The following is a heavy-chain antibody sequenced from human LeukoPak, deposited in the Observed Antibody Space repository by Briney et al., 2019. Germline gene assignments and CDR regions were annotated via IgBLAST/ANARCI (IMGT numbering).Heavy chain of an antibody. CDR2: IRSSSIYK. Sequence: GGSLRLSCAASGFTFSSYSLNWVRQAPGKGLEWPSSIRSSSIYKYYADSVKGRFTISRDNAKNSLYLQMNRLRAEDTAVYYCARDSEARDIVVVPAAMVYTAHDYWGQGTLVTVYS. J-gene: IGHJ4*02. D-gene: IGHD2-2*01. CDR3: ARDSEARDIVVVPAAMVYTAHDY. CDR1: GFTFSSYS. V-gene: IGHV3-21*01.